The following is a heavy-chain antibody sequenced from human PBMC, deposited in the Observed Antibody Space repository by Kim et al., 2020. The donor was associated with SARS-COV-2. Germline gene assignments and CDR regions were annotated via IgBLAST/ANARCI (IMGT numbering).Heavy chain of an antibody. Sequence: GGSLRLSCAASGFTFSSYSMNWVRQAPGKGLEWVSYISSSSSTIYYADSVKGRFTISRDNAKNSLYLQMNSLRDEDTAVYYCARVYPGSYYGKGLDYWGQGTLVTVSS. CDR2: ISSSSSTI. D-gene: IGHD3-10*01. V-gene: IGHV3-48*02. CDR1: GFTFSSYS. J-gene: IGHJ4*02. CDR3: ARVYPGSYYGKGLDY.